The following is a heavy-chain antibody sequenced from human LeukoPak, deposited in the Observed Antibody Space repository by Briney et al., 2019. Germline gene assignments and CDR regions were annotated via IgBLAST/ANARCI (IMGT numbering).Heavy chain of an antibody. V-gene: IGHV3-23*01. D-gene: IGHD2-8*02. J-gene: IGHJ4*03. CDR3: AKDWWDYSPLDH. Sequence: PGGSLRLSCAASGFSFSNYGMGWVRQTPGMRLEWVSTINYNGENTHYADSAKGRFTISRDNSRNTLYLHMNSLRADDTAIYYCAKDWWDYSPLDHWGHGTQVTVSS. CDR2: INYNGENT. CDR1: GFSFSNYG.